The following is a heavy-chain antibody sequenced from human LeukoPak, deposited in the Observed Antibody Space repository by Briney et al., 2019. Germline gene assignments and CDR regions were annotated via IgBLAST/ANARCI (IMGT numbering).Heavy chain of an antibody. D-gene: IGHD5-24*01. V-gene: IGHV3-30-3*01. CDR3: ARDWERDGYSRLFDY. CDR2: ISYDANNE. CDR1: GFTFSSYA. Sequence: GGSLRLSCAASGFTFSSYAMHWVRQAPGKGLEWVAVISYDANNEYCVDSVKGRFTISRDNSKNTLYLQMNSLRAEDTAVYYCARDWERDGYSRLFDYWGQGTLVTVSS. J-gene: IGHJ4*02.